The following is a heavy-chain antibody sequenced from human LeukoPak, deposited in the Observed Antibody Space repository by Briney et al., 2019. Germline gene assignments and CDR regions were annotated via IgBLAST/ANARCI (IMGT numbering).Heavy chain of an antibody. D-gene: IGHD2-8*02. V-gene: IGHV3-23*01. J-gene: IGHJ6*02. CDR1: GFTFSSYW. CDR2: ISGSGGST. CDR3: AKDVWSYGMDV. Sequence: GGSLRLSCAASGFTFSSYWMSWVRQAPGKGLEWVSGISGSGGSTYYADSVKGRFTISRDNSKNRLYLQMNSLRAEDTAVYYCAKDVWSYGMDVWGQGTTVTVSS.